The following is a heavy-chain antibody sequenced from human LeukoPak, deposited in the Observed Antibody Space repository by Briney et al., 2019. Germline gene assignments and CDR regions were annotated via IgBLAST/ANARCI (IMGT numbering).Heavy chain of an antibody. CDR1: GFTVSDNY. J-gene: IGHJ4*02. D-gene: IGHD6-19*01. Sequence: GWSLRLSCAASGFTVSDNYMTWVRQAPGKGLEWVSSIYNTGATHYAESVKGRFTISRDNSKNTLYLQMNSLRAEDTAVYYCAKRGIAVAGTSNYYFDHWGQGTLVTVSS. V-gene: IGHV3-53*01. CDR3: AKRGIAVAGTSNYYFDH. CDR2: IYNTGAT.